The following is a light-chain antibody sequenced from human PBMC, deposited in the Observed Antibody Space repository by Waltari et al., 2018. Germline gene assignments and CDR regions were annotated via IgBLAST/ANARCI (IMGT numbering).Light chain of an antibody. CDR2: SDN. J-gene: IGLJ3*02. Sequence: QSLLTHPPSASGTPGQRLTISCSGSSSNICGNSLNWYQQVPGTAPKLLIFSDNQRPSGVPDRISGSKSGTSASLAISGLQSEDETDYYCAAWDDSLNGWVFGGGTRLTVL. CDR1: SSNICGNS. CDR3: AAWDDSLNGWV. V-gene: IGLV1-44*01.